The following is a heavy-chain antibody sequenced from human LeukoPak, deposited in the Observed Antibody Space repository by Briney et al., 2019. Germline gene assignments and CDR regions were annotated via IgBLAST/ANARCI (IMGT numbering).Heavy chain of an antibody. Sequence: SETLSLTCTVSGGSISSGDYYWSWIRQPPGKGLEWIGYIYYSGSTYYNPSLKSRVTISVDTSKNQFSLKLSSVTAADTAVYYCAGDSGYSGYDGDGYWGQGTLVTVSS. J-gene: IGHJ4*02. D-gene: IGHD5-12*01. CDR3: AGDSGYSGYDGDGY. CDR1: GGSISSGDYY. V-gene: IGHV4-30-4*01. CDR2: IYYSGST.